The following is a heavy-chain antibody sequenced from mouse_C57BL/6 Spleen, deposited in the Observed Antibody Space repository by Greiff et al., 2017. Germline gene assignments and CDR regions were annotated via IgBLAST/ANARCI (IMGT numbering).Heavy chain of an antibody. CDR2: ISSGSSTI. Sequence: EVKLMESGGGLVKPGGSLKLSCAASGFTFSDYGMHWVRQAPEKGLEWVAYISSGSSTIYYAETVKGRFTISRDNAKNTLFLQMTSLRSEDTAMYYCARRITTVGYFDVWGTGTTVTVSS. CDR1: GFTFSDYG. D-gene: IGHD1-1*01. V-gene: IGHV5-17*01. J-gene: IGHJ1*03. CDR3: ARRITTVGYFDV.